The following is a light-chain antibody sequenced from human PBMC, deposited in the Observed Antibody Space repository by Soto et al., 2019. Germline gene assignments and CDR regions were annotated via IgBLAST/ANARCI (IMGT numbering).Light chain of an antibody. CDR2: GDD. V-gene: IGLV1-44*01. Sequence: QSVLTQPPSASGTPGQRVAISCSGSNSNIGSNTVNWYQHLPRTAPKLLIYGDDHRPSAAPDRFSGSKSGTSASLVISGLQSEDDADYYCAAWDDSLSGVVFGGGTKLTVL. CDR1: NSNIGSNT. CDR3: AAWDDSLSGVV. J-gene: IGLJ2*01.